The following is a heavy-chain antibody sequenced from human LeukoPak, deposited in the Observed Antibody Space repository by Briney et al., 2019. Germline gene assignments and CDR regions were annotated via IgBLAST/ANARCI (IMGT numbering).Heavy chain of an antibody. CDR1: GFTFSSYW. J-gene: IGHJ4*02. D-gene: IGHD6-25*01. CDR2: INSEGSST. V-gene: IGHV3-74*01. Sequence: GGSLRLSCAASGFTFSSYWMHWVRQAPGKGLVWVSRINSEGSSTSYADSVKGRFTISRDNAKNSLYLQMNSLRAEDTAVYYCARWVGYSSGGGFDYWGQGTLVTVSS. CDR3: ARWVGYSSGGGFDY.